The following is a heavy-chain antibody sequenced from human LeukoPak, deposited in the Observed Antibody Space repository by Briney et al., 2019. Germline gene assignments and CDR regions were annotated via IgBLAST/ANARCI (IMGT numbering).Heavy chain of an antibody. D-gene: IGHD6-13*01. J-gene: IGHJ4*02. Sequence: GGSLRLSCAASGFTFSSYAMSWVRQAPGKGLEWVSAIFASGGSTYYADSVKGRFTISRDNSKNTLYLQMSSLRAEDTALYYCAKGGYSSRAPLDYWGQGILVTVSS. CDR1: GFTFSSYA. V-gene: IGHV3-23*01. CDR3: AKGGYSSRAPLDY. CDR2: IFASGGST.